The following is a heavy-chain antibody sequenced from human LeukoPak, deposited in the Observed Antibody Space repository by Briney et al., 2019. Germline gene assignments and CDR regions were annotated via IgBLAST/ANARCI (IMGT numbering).Heavy chain of an antibody. CDR2: IRGSGDDT. V-gene: IGHV3-23*01. Sequence: GGSLRLSCAASGFPFNTYAMSWARQAPGKGLEWVSSIRGSGDDTYYADSVKGRFTISRDNSKHTLFLQMSGLRAGDTAVYYCAKDSTDYVNRVSGPFDFWGQGALVLVSS. CDR1: GFPFNTYA. J-gene: IGHJ4*02. D-gene: IGHD3-16*01. CDR3: AKDSTDYVNRVSGPFDF.